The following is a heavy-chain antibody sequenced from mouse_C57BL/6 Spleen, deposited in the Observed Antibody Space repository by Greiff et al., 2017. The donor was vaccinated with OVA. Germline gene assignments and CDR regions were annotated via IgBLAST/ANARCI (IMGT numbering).Heavy chain of an antibody. CDR1: GYTFTSYW. CDR2: IDPSDSYT. CDR3: ARGETRGFAY. D-gene: IGHD3-1*01. J-gene: IGHJ3*01. V-gene: IGHV1-59*01. Sequence: VQLQQPGAELVRPGTSVKLSCKASGYTFTSYWMHWVKQRPGQGLEWIGVIDPSDSYTNYNQKFKGKATLTVDTSSSTAYMQLSSLTSEDSAVYYCARGETRGFAYWGQGTLVTVSA.